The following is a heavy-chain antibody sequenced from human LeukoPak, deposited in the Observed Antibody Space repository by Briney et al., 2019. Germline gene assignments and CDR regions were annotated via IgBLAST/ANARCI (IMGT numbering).Heavy chain of an antibody. J-gene: IGHJ4*02. CDR1: GFTFSSYS. CDR3: ARAGIAAAGTGTDY. V-gene: IGHV3-21*01. D-gene: IGHD6-13*01. CDR2: ISSSSSYI. Sequence: GGSLRLSCAASGFTFSSYSMNWVRQAPGKGLEWVSSISSSSSYIYYADSVKGRFTISRDNAKNSLYLQMNSLRAKDTAVYYCARAGIAAAGTGTDYWGQGTLVTVSS.